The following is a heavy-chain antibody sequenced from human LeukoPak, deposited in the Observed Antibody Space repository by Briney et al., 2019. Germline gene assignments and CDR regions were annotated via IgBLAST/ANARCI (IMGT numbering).Heavy chain of an antibody. Sequence: PGGTLTLSCAASGFTIKNYWMHWVRQGPGKGLVWVSQINGDGSSTTYADSVKGRFTISRDDAKNTVYLQMDTLGADDTAVYYCARDMGYSSDCWGQGTLVTVSS. J-gene: IGHJ4*02. CDR2: INGDGSST. CDR3: ARDMGYSSDC. D-gene: IGHD2-15*01. CDR1: GFTIKNYW. V-gene: IGHV3-74*01.